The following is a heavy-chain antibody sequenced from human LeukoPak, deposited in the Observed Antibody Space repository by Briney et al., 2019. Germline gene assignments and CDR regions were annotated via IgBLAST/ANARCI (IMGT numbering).Heavy chain of an antibody. CDR2: FTSSSRSI. V-gene: IGHV3-21*01. D-gene: IGHD3-22*01. Sequence: GGSLRLSCAASGFTFSSYSMTWVRQAPGKGLEWVSSFTSSSRSIYYADSVKGRFTISRDNAKNSLYLQMNSLRAEDTAVYYCARDSSAYYTFDIWGQGTMVTVSS. J-gene: IGHJ3*02. CDR3: ARDSSAYYTFDI. CDR1: GFTFSSYS.